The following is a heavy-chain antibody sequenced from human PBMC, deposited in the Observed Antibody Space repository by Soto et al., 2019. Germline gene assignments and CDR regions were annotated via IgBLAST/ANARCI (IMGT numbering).Heavy chain of an antibody. Sequence: SETMSLTCTLSGGSISSGGYYWSWIRQHPGKGLEWIGYIYDSGSTYSNPSLKSRAIVSVDTSQNQCSLKLSSVTAADPAVYSCARNSPRYFFYQWGRGTLVTVSS. CDR1: GGSISSGGYY. CDR2: IYDSGST. D-gene: IGHD1-26*01. J-gene: IGHJ4*02. CDR3: ARNSPRYFFYQ. V-gene: IGHV4-31*03.